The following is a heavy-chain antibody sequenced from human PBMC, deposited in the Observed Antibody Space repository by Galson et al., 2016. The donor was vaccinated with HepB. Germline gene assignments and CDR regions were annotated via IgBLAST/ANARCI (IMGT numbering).Heavy chain of an antibody. CDR1: GFTFSSYG. CDR3: AKDTDSSGFGV. Sequence: SLRLSCAASGFTFSSYGMHWVRQAPGKGLEWVAVISYDGSNKYYADSVKGRFTISRDNSKNTLYLQMNSLRAEDTAVYYCAKDTDSSGFGVWGQGTAVTVSS. J-gene: IGHJ6*02. CDR2: ISYDGSNK. D-gene: IGHD3-22*01. V-gene: IGHV3-30*18.